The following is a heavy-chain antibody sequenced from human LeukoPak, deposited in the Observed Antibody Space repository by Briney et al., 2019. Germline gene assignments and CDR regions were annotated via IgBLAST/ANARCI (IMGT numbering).Heavy chain of an antibody. Sequence: ASVKVSCKASGYTFTSYGISWVRQAPGQGLEWMGWISGYNGNTNYAQQKLQGRVTMTTDTSTSTAYMELRSLRSDDTAVYYCAGSDTIGYTPREWDYWYFDLWGRGTLMTVSS. CDR1: GYTFTSYG. CDR3: AGSDTIGYTPREWDYWYFDL. J-gene: IGHJ2*01. CDR2: ISGYNGNT. V-gene: IGHV1-18*01. D-gene: IGHD3-16*02.